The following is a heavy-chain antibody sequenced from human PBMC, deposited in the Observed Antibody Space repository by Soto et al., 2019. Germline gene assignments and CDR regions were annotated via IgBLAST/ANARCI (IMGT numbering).Heavy chain of an antibody. J-gene: IGHJ4*02. CDR1: GFTFSSYA. CDR2: ISGSGGST. Sequence: GGSLRLSCAASGFTFSSYAMSWVRQAPGKGLEWVSAISGSGGSTYYADSVKGRFTISRDNSKNTLYLQMNSLRAEDTAVYYCAKVAPYCTNGVCLFDYWGQGTLVTVSS. CDR3: AKVAPYCTNGVCLFDY. D-gene: IGHD2-8*01. V-gene: IGHV3-23*01.